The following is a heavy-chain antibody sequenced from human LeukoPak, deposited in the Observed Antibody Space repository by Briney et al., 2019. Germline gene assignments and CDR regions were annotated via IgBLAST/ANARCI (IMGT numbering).Heavy chain of an antibody. CDR3: AKYIGLLDYYYYGMDV. Sequence: PGRSLRLSCAASGFTFSSYGMHWVRQAPGKGQESVAVISYDGSNKYYADSVKGRFTISRDNSKNTLYLQMNSLRAEDTAVYYCAKYIGLLDYYYYGMDVWGKGTTVTVSS. CDR2: ISYDGSNK. D-gene: IGHD2-8*01. CDR1: GFTFSSYG. J-gene: IGHJ6*04. V-gene: IGHV3-30*18.